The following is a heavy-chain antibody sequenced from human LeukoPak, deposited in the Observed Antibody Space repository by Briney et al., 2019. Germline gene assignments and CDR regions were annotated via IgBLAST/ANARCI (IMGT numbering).Heavy chain of an antibody. CDR3: ATLNRRGDYGDYSNWFDP. CDR1: GYTFTSYY. CDR2: INPSGGST. D-gene: IGHD4-17*01. Sequence: ASVKVSCKASGYTFTSYYMHWVRQAPGRGLEWMGIINPSGGSTSYAQKFQGRVTMTEDTSTDTAYMELSSLRSEDTAVYYCATLNRRGDYGDYSNWFDPWGQGTLVTVSS. V-gene: IGHV1-46*01. J-gene: IGHJ5*02.